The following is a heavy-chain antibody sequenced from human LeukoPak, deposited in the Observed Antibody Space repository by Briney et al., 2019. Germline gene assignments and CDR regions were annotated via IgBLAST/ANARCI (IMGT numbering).Heavy chain of an antibody. V-gene: IGHV4-34*01. J-gene: IGHJ6*02. D-gene: IGHD3-3*01. CDR3: ARGGITIFGVVMSYYYGMDV. Sequence: TLSXTXAXXXGSFSGYYWSWIRQPPGKGLEWIGEINHSGSTNYNPSLKSRVTISVDTSKNQFSLKLSSVTAADTAVYYCARGGITIFGVVMSYYYGMDVWGQGTTVTVSS. CDR1: XGSFSGYY. CDR2: INHSGST.